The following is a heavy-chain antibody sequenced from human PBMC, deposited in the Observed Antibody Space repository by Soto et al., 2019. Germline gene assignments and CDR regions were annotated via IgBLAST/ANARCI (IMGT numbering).Heavy chain of an antibody. CDR3: ARHGAAIWLGY. Sequence: ASLGICYRASGDTCVGHWVSWVRQVPGKGLQWMGNIDPSDSYINYNPAFRGHVTFSVDKSSSTAYLHWRSLGPSDTAIYYCARHGAAIWLGYWGQGTLVTVSS. CDR2: IDPSDSYI. J-gene: IGHJ4*02. V-gene: IGHV5-10-1*01. D-gene: IGHD6-19*01. CDR1: GDTCVGHW.